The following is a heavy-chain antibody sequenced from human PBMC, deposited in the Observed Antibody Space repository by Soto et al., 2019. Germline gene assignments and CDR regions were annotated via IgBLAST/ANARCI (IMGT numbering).Heavy chain of an antibody. CDR2: ISPYNGDT. V-gene: IGHV1-18*01. CDR3: SRMVRGSTVGYYYYMDV. J-gene: IGHJ6*03. CDR1: GYTFTSHG. Sequence: QVQLVQSGAEVKKPGASVKVSCKTSGYTFTSHGISWVRQAPGQGLEWMGWISPYNGDTNYAQKLQGRVSVTTDSSTRTAYMELRSLRSDDTAVYYCSRMVRGSTVGYYYYMDVWGKGTTETVSS. D-gene: IGHD3-10*01.